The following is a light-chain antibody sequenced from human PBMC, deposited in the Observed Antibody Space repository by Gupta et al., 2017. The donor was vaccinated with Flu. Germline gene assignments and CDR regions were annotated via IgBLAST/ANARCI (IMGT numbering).Light chain of an antibody. J-gene: IGLJ3*02. CDR3: QSYEV. Sequence: CTRSSGSIASNDVHWYQQRPGTSPTNVIYEDNQISSGVPHRFSGSIDTSSNSASLTISGLKTEDEADYYCQSYEVFGGGTKLTVL. CDR2: EDN. CDR1: SGSIASND. V-gene: IGLV6-57*01.